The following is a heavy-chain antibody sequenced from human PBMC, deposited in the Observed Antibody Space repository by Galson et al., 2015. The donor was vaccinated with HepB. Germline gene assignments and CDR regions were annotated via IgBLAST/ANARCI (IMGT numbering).Heavy chain of an antibody. CDR1: GLSISASGEG. V-gene: IGHV2-5*02. D-gene: IGHD4-23*01. Sequence: PALVKPPQTLTLTCSLSGLSISASGEGVGWIRQPPGKALEWLSLIYWDDTKRYRPSLENRLTITKDTSKNQVVLTMTNMDPVDTVTYYCAKLGNSFFEYLGLGTPVTVSS. CDR2: IYWDDTK. J-gene: IGHJ4*02. CDR3: AKLGNSFFEY.